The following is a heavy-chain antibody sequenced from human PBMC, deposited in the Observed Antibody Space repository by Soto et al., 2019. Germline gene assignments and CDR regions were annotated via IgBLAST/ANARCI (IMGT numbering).Heavy chain of an antibody. J-gene: IGHJ6*02. CDR1: GFTFSNYY. Sequence: PGGSLRLSCVASGFTFSNYYIDWVRQAPRKGLEGGAGISGSEDNIHYADSVKGRFTISRDNSMNTLYLQMNSLRADDTAIYYCAKDLHWFAMDVWGQGTTVTVSS. CDR3: AKDLHWFAMDV. CDR2: ISGSEDNI. D-gene: IGHD3-10*01. V-gene: IGHV3-23*01.